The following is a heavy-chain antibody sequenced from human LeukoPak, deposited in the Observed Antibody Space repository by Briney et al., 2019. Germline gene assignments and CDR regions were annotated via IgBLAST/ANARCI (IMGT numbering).Heavy chain of an antibody. D-gene: IGHD4-17*01. Sequence: GGSLRLSCAASGFTFSSYAMHWVRQAPGKGLEWVAVISYDGSNKYYADSVKGRFTISRDNSKNTLYLQMNSLGAEDTAVYYCARDETTVTTESAFDIWGQGTMVTVSS. CDR2: ISYDGSNK. CDR1: GFTFSSYA. CDR3: ARDETTVTTESAFDI. V-gene: IGHV3-30-3*01. J-gene: IGHJ3*02.